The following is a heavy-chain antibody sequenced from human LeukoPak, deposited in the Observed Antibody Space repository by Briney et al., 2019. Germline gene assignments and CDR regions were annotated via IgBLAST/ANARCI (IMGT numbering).Heavy chain of an antibody. Sequence: SETLSLTCTVSGGSISSYYWGWIRQPPGKGLEWIGSIYRSGSTYYNPSLKSRVTISVDTSKNQFSLKLSSVTAADTAVYYCARPVRGVNTLDYWGQGTLVTVSS. D-gene: IGHD3-10*01. CDR3: ARPVRGVNTLDY. V-gene: IGHV4-39*01. CDR1: GGSISSYY. J-gene: IGHJ4*02. CDR2: IYRSGST.